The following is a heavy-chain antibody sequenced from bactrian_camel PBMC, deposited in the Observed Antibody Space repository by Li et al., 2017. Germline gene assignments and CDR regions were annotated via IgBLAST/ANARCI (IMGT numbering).Heavy chain of an antibody. J-gene: IGHJ4*01. Sequence: HVQLVESGGGLVQPGGSLRLSCATSRFAFSTPYMKWVRQAPGKGLEWVSGIYVVGINGYYTDPVKGRFTISRDDAENMLYLQMNSLKTEDTARYCCAPTPRPPPSVRYRGSPTCEVPNCWGQGTQVTVS. V-gene: IGHV3S6*01. CDR1: RFAFSTPY. CDR3: APTPRPPPSVRYRGSPTCEVPNC. D-gene: IGHD1*01. CDR2: IYVVGING.